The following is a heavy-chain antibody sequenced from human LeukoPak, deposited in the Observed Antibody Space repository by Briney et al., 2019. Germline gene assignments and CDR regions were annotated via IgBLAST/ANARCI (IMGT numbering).Heavy chain of an antibody. V-gene: IGHV4-38-2*02. Sequence: SETLSLTCTVSGYSISSGYYWGWIRQPPGKGLEWIGSIYHSGSTYYNPSLKSRVTISVDTSKNQFSLKLSSVTAADTAVYYCARDLRHIVGISDAFDIWGQGTMVTVSS. CDR2: IYHSGST. CDR3: ARDLRHIVGISDAFDI. D-gene: IGHD2-21*01. J-gene: IGHJ3*02. CDR1: GYSISSGYY.